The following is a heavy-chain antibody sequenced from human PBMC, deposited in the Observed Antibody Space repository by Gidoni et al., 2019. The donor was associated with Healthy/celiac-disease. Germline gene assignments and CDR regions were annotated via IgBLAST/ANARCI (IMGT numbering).Heavy chain of an antibody. Sequence: QVQLVQSGAEVKKPGSSVKVSCKASGGTFSSYAISWVRQAPGQGLEWMGGIIPIFGTANYAQKFQGRVTITADESTSTAYMELSSLRSEDTAVYYCARDQVAHYYDSSGYSFDYWGQGTLVTVSS. CDR2: IIPIFGTA. CDR3: ARDQVAHYYDSSGYSFDY. V-gene: IGHV1-69*01. J-gene: IGHJ4*02. CDR1: GGTFSSYA. D-gene: IGHD3-22*01.